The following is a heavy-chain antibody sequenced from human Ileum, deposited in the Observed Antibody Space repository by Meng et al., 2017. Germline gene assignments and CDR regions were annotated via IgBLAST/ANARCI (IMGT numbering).Heavy chain of an antibody. CDR3: ATSNDRDVYYLGY. CDR2: IFQSGRT. D-gene: IGHD3-22*01. J-gene: IGHJ4*02. Sequence: VRLAGWGSGLVAPSVTRALTLAVSGHWWRWVPQPSGKGLEWIGGIFQSGRTNSNPSLKSRVTISIDKSKSQISLQLSAVTAADTAVYSCATSNDRDVYYLGYWGQGTLVTVSS. CDR1: GHW. V-gene: IGHV4-4*02.